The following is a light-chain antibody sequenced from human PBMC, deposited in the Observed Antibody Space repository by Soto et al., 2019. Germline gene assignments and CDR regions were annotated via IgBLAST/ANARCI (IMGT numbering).Light chain of an antibody. V-gene: IGKV3D-20*02. Sequence: KVLTQYTATLSVSPCEIATPSSSASQSVSSSYLAWYQQKPGQTPRLLIYGASSRATGIPARFSGGGSGTDFTLTISNLEPEDFAVYYCQQRSDWPWTFGQGTKVDIK. CDR2: GAS. CDR1: QSVSSSY. CDR3: QQRSDWPWT. J-gene: IGKJ1*01.